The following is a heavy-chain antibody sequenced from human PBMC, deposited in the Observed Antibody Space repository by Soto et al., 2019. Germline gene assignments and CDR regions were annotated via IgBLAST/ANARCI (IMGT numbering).Heavy chain of an antibody. Sequence: PGGSLRLSCAASGFTFSSYGMHWARQAPGKGLEGVEVILYDGSNKYYADSVKGRFTISRDNSKNTLYLQMNSLRAEDTAVYYCARDSLSRELVDCSGGSCYSGFDFWGQGTLVTVSS. CDR3: ARDSLSRELVDCSGGSCYSGFDF. V-gene: IGHV3-33*01. J-gene: IGHJ4*02. D-gene: IGHD2-15*01. CDR2: ILYDGSNK. CDR1: GFTFSSYG.